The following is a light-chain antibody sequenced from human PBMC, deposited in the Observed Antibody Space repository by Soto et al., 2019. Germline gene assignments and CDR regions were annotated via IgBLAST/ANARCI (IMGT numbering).Light chain of an antibody. J-gene: IGLJ2*01. CDR3: SSYTISSATVV. CDR2: EVS. Sequence: QSALPQPASLSGSPGQSITISCTGTSRDVGGYNYVSWYQQHPGKAPKLMIYEVSNRPSGVSNRFSGSKSGNTASLTISGLQAADESDYYCSSYTISSATVVFSGGTKLTVL. V-gene: IGLV2-14*01. CDR1: SRDVGGYNY.